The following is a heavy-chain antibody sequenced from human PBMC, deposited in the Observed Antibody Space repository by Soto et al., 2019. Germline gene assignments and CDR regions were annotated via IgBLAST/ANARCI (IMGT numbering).Heavy chain of an antibody. CDR3: AEDLMVRGDYYYYGMDV. V-gene: IGHV3-53*05. D-gene: IGHD3-10*01. J-gene: IGHJ6*02. Sequence: GGSLRLSCAASGFTVSSNYMSWVRQAPGKGLEWVSVIYSGGSTYYADSVKGRFTISRDNSKNTLYLQMNSLRAEDTAVYYCAEDLMVRGDYYYYGMDVWGQGTTVTVSS. CDR2: IYSGGST. CDR1: GFTVSSNY.